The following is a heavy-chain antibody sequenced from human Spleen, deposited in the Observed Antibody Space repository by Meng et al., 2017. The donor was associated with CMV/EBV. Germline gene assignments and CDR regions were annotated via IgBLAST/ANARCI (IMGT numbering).Heavy chain of an antibody. CDR3: ARLSRCSSPSCYGGGFDY. V-gene: IGHV4-4*07. Sequence: SETLSLTCSVSGGSISSYYWSWIRQPAGKGLEWIGRIYTSGSTNYNPSLKSRVTMSVDTSKNQFSLKLSSVTAADTAVYYCARLSRCSSPSCYGGGFDYWGQGTLVTVSS. J-gene: IGHJ4*02. CDR2: IYTSGST. D-gene: IGHD2-2*01. CDR1: GGSISSYY.